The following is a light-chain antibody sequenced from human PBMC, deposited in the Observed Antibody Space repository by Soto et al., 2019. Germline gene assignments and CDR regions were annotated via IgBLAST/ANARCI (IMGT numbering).Light chain of an antibody. CDR1: SSNIGAGYD. CDR2: GNS. V-gene: IGLV1-40*01. CDR3: QSYDSSLSGYVV. Sequence: QSVLTQPPSVSGAPGQRVTISCTGSSSNIGAGYDVHWYQQLPGTGTKLLIYGNSNRPSGVPDRFSGSKSGTSASLAITGLQAEDEADYYCQSYDSSLSGYVVFGGGTQLTVL. J-gene: IGLJ2*01.